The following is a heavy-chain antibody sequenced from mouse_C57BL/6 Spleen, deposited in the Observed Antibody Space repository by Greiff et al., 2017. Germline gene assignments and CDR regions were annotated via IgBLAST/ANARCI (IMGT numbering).Heavy chain of an antibody. V-gene: IGHV6-3*01. CDR2: IRLKSDNYAT. D-gene: IGHD4-1*01. Sequence: EVKVEESGGGLVQPGGSMKLSCVASGFTFSNYWMNWVRQSPEKGLEWVAQIRLKSDNYATHYAESVKGRFTISRDDSKSSVYLQMNNLRAEDTGIYYCTGGSWERDFDVWGTGTTVTVSS. J-gene: IGHJ1*03. CDR1: GFTFSNYW. CDR3: TGGSWERDFDV.